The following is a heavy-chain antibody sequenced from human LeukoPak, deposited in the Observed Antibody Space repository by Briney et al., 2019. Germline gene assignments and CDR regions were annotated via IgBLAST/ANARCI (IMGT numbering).Heavy chain of an antibody. V-gene: IGHV3-53*01. Sequence: PGGSLRLSCAASGFTLSSNYMSWVRQAPGKGLEWVSVIYSGGSTYYADSVRGRFTISRDNSKNTMYLQMNSLRAEDTAVYYCATTDIVATMGFYYYYGMDVWGQGTTVTVSS. CDR3: ATTDIVATMGFYYYYGMDV. D-gene: IGHD5-12*01. CDR1: GFTLSSNY. J-gene: IGHJ6*02. CDR2: IYSGGST.